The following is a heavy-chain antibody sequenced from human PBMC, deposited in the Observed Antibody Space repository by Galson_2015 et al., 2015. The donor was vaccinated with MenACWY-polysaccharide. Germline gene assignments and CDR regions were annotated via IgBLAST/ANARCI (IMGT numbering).Heavy chain of an antibody. Sequence: SLRLSCAASGFAFSNYGMAWVHQAPGKGLEWVSALSQTTTTYYSASVKGRFTISRDNSKNTLYLQMNSLRVEDTAVYYCAREGFCSGGTCYFYDYWGQGILVTVSA. J-gene: IGHJ4*02. D-gene: IGHD2-15*01. V-gene: IGHV3-23*01. CDR3: AREGFCSGGTCYFYDY. CDR2: LSQTTTT. CDR1: GFAFSNYG.